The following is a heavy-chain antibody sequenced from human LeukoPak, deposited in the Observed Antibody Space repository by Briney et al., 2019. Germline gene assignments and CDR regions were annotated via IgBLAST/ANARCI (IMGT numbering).Heavy chain of an antibody. J-gene: IGHJ4*02. D-gene: IGHD3-10*01. CDR3: ARVPNYYGSGSYDY. V-gene: IGHV3-74*01. CDR1: GFTFRSYW. CDR2: INSDGSST. Sequence: GGSLRLSCAASGFTFRSYWMHWVRQAPGKGLVWVSRINSDGSSTSYADSVKGRFTISRDNAKNTLYLQMNSLRAEDTAVYYCARVPNYYGSGSYDYWGQGTLVTVSS.